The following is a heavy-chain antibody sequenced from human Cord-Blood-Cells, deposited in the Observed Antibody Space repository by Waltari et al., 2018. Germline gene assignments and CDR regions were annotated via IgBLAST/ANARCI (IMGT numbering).Heavy chain of an antibody. Sequence: QVQLQQWGAGLLKPSETLSLTCAVYGGSFSGYYWSWIRQPPGKGLEWIGEINHSGSTNYNPSLKSRVTISVDTSNNQFSLKLSSGTAADTAVYYCARVDSSSWLNWFDPWGQGTLVTVSS. CDR2: INHSGST. CDR1: GGSFSGYY. CDR3: ARVDSSSWLNWFDP. D-gene: IGHD6-13*01. J-gene: IGHJ5*02. V-gene: IGHV4-34*01.